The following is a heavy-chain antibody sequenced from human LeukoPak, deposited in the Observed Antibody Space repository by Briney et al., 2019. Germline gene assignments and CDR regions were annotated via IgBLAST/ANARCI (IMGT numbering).Heavy chain of an antibody. Sequence: GASVKVSCKASGYTFTGYYMHWVRQAPGQGLEWMGRINPNSGGTNYARKVQGRVTMTRDTSISTAYMELSRLRSDDTAVYYWARSRMTTVNMLCYLGQGTLVTGSS. CDR2: INPNSGGT. D-gene: IGHD4-17*01. CDR3: ARSRMTTVNMLCY. CDR1: GYTFTGYY. V-gene: IGHV1-2*06. J-gene: IGHJ4*02.